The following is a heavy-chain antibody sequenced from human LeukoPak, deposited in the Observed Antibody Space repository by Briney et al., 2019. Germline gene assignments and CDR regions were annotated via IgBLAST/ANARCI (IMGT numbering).Heavy chain of an antibody. V-gene: IGHV1-2*02. CDR1: GYTFTGYY. Sequence: LRASVKVSCKASGYTFTGYYMHWVRQAPGRGLEWMGWINPNSGGTNYAQKFQGRVTMTRDTPISTAYMELSRLRSDDTAVYYCARGHQLLYRSLGDGWFDPWGQGTLVTVSS. J-gene: IGHJ5*02. CDR3: ARGHQLLYRSLGDGWFDP. CDR2: INPNSGGT. D-gene: IGHD2-2*02.